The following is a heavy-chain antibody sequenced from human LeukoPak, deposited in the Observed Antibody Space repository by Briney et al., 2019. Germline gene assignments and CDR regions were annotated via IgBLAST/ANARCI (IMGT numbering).Heavy chain of an antibody. D-gene: IGHD3-16*02. CDR2: IYHNDTT. Sequence: SGTLSLTCNVTGGSISTSNWWTWVRQPPGKGLEWIGEIYHNDTTNYNPSLKSRVTISIDKSKNQFSLKVTSVTAADTAVYFCARLYDYVWGNYRPRAGMDPWGQGALVTVSS. CDR3: ARLYDYVWGNYRPRAGMDP. J-gene: IGHJ5*02. CDR1: GGSISTSNW. V-gene: IGHV4-4*02.